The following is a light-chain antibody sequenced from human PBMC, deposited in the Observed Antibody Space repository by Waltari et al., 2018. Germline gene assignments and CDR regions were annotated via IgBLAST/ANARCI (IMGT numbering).Light chain of an antibody. Sequence: EIVLTQSPGTLSLSPGARATLSCRASQSVSRTLAWYQQKPGQAPRLLIYDASIRATGIPDSFSGSGSGTDFSLTISRLEPEDFAVYYCQKYGTLPATFGQGTKVEIK. J-gene: IGKJ1*01. CDR2: DAS. V-gene: IGKV3-20*01. CDR1: QSVSRT. CDR3: QKYGTLPAT.